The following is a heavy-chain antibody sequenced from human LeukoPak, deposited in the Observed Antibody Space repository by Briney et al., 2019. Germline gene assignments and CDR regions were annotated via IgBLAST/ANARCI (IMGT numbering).Heavy chain of an antibody. CDR1: GGSISSYY. CDR2: IYYSGST. Sequence: SETLSLTCTVSGGSISSYYWGWIRQPPGKGLEWIGYIYYSGSTNYNPSLKSRVTISVDTSKNQFSLKLSSVTAADTAVYYCARASIAAAGPIFDYWGQGTLVTVSS. CDR3: ARASIAAAGPIFDY. J-gene: IGHJ4*02. D-gene: IGHD6-13*01. V-gene: IGHV4-59*08.